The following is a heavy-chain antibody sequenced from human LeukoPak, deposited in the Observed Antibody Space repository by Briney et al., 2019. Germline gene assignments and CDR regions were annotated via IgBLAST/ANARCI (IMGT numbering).Heavy chain of an antibody. J-gene: IGHJ2*01. CDR3: ASLSVVSPPRYFDL. Sequence: SETLSLTCTVSGYSISSGYYWSWIRQPPGKGLEWIAYIYYTGSTNYNPSLKSRVTISLDTSKNQFSLKLTSVTAADTAVYYCASLSVVSPPRYFDLWGRATLVTVSS. D-gene: IGHD4-23*01. CDR2: IYYTGST. V-gene: IGHV4-38-2*02. CDR1: GYSISSGYY.